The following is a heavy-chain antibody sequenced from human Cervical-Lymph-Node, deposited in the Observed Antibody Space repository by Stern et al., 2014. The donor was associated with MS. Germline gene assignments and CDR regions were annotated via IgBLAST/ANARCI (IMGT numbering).Heavy chain of an antibody. V-gene: IGHV1-69*01. J-gene: IGHJ4*02. D-gene: IGHD1-26*01. CDR1: GGTFSSYA. CDR3: ARLIVGATWSSIDY. CDR2: ILPIFGTA. Sequence: VQLVQSGAEVKKPGSSGKVSCKASGGTFSSYAISWVRQAPGQGLEGMGGILPIFGTANYAQKFQGRVTITADESTSTAYMELSSLRSEDTAVYYCARLIVGATWSSIDYWGQGTLVTVSS.